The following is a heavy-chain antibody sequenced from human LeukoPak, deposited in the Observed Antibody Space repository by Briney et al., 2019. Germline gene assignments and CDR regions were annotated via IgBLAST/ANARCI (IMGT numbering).Heavy chain of an antibody. Sequence: SETLSLTCTVSGGSISSYYWSWIRQPAGKGLEWIGRIYTSGSTNYNPSLKSRVTMSVDTSKNQFSLKLSSVTAADTAVYYCARDSVVVVPAARAGYYYYGMDVWGQGTTVTVSS. V-gene: IGHV4-4*07. CDR1: GGSISSYY. CDR2: IYTSGST. D-gene: IGHD2-2*01. CDR3: ARDSVVVVPAARAGYYYYGMDV. J-gene: IGHJ6*02.